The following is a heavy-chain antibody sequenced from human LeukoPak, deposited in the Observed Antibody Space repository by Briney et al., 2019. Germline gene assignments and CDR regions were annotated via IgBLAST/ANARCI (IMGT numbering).Heavy chain of an antibody. CDR2: IKQDGSDK. D-gene: IGHD6-6*01. Sequence: GGSLRLSCAASGFTFSSYWMSWVRQAPGKGLEWVANIKQDGSDKYCVDSVKGRFTISRDNAKNSLYLQMNSLRAEDTAVYYCARGGSAFPPGYWGQGTLVTVSS. J-gene: IGHJ4*02. CDR3: ARGGSAFPPGY. V-gene: IGHV3-7*04. CDR1: GFTFSSYW.